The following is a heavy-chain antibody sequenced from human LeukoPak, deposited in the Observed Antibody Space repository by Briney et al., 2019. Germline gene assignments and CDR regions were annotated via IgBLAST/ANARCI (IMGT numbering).Heavy chain of an antibody. D-gene: IGHD6-13*01. V-gene: IGHV3-48*01. Sequence: GGSLRLSCVASGFTFSTYSMNWVRQAPGKGLEWVSYISTSSSTMYYADSVKGRFTISRDNARNSLYLQMNSLRAEDTAVYYCARDREKQQLPQFFYCYYMDVWGKGTTVTVSS. CDR2: ISTSSSTM. J-gene: IGHJ6*03. CDR1: GFTFSTYS. CDR3: ARDREKQQLPQFFYCYYMDV.